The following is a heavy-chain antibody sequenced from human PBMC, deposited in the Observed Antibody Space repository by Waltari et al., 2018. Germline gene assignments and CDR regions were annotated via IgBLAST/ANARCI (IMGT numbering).Heavy chain of an antibody. CDR1: GGSFSGFY. D-gene: IGHD2-21*01. Sequence: QVQLQQWGAGLLQPSESLSLTCAVYGGSFSGFYWHWLPQPPGKGPEWIGEINHSGSTKYNPSLKSRVTTSVDTSKKQVSLKLSSVTAADTAVYYCARGPHRNRLEVKNNNYGMDVWGQGTTVTVSS. J-gene: IGHJ6*02. V-gene: IGHV4-34*01. CDR3: ARGPHRNRLEVKNNNYGMDV. CDR2: INHSGST.